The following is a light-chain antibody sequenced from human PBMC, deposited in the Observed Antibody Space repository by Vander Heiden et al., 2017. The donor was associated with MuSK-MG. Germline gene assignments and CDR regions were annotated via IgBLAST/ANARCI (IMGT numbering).Light chain of an antibody. J-gene: IGKJ1*01. Sequence: PATLSVSPGERATLSCRASQSISSDLAWYQQKPGQAPGLLIYGASTRATVIPARFSGSGSGTEFTLTISSLQSEDFAVYYCQQYNNWPLTFGQGTKVEI. CDR2: GAS. CDR3: QQYNNWPLT. CDR1: QSISSD. V-gene: IGKV3-15*01.